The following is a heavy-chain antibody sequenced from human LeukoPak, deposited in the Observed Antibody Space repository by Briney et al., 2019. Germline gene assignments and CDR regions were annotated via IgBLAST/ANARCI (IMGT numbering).Heavy chain of an antibody. CDR3: ARESKVVPAAGYFDY. CDR1: GYTFTSYY. CDR2: INPSGGST. D-gene: IGHD2-2*01. Sequence: ASVTVPCKASGYTFTSYYMHWVRQAPGQGLEWMGIINPSGGSTSYAQKFQGRVTMTRDTSTSTVYMELSSLRSEDTAVYYCARESKVVPAAGYFDYWGQGTLVTVSS. J-gene: IGHJ4*02. V-gene: IGHV1-46*01.